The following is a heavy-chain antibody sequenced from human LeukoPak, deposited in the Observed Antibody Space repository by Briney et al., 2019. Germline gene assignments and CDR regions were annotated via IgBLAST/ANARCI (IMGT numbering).Heavy chain of an antibody. CDR2: IYYSGST. D-gene: IGHD2-2*01. Sequence: PSETLSLTCTVSGGSISSSSYYWSWIRQPPGKGLEWIGYIYYSGSTNYNPSLKSRVTISVDTSKNQFSLKLSSVTAADTAVYYCASLYCSSISCYADYWGQGTLVTVSS. CDR3: ASLYCSSISCYADY. CDR1: GGSISSSSYY. V-gene: IGHV4-61*01. J-gene: IGHJ4*02.